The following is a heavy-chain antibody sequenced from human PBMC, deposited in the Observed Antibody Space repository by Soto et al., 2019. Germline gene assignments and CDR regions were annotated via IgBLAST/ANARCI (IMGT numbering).Heavy chain of an antibody. CDR3: VVSGTDFWVPKKDYWFAP. Sequence: SETLSLTCTVSSGSISSYYWSWIRQPPGEGLQWIGYIHYSGSTKYNPSLKSRVTMSVDTSKNKFSLSLKSVTAADTAFYYCVVSGTDFWVPKKDYWFAPGAKGTLVPVSP. D-gene: IGHD3-10*01. J-gene: IGHJ5*02. CDR1: SGSISSYY. V-gene: IGHV4-59*03. CDR2: IHYSGST.